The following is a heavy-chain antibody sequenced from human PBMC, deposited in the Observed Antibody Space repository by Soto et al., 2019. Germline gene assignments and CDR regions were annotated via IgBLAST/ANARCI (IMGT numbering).Heavy chain of an antibody. Sequence: QVQLVESGGGVVQPGRSLRLSCAASGFTFNSYGMQWVRQAPGKGLEWVAVISYDGYNKYYADSVKGRFTISRDNSKNTLYLQVHSLRAEDTAVYYCAKDPRGPSKSVWYGMDVWGQGTTVTVSS. V-gene: IGHV3-30*18. CDR3: AKDPRGPSKSVWYGMDV. CDR2: ISYDGYNK. J-gene: IGHJ6*02. CDR1: GFTFNSYG. D-gene: IGHD2-15*01.